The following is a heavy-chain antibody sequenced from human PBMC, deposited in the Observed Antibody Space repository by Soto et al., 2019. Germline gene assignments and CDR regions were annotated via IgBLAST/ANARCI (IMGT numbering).Heavy chain of an antibody. CDR1: GFTFNDYA. V-gene: IGHV3-23*01. Sequence: PWGSLRLSCAASGFTFNDYAINWVRQLPGRGLKYVSGIGGRGGNAFYADSMKGRFIISRDNSKNTVYLQMNNRRVDDSAMYYWAKARDSVDFAGSFDSWGQGTLVTVS. D-gene: IGHD3-9*01. J-gene: IGHJ4*02. CDR3: AKARDSVDFAGSFDS. CDR2: IGGRGGNA.